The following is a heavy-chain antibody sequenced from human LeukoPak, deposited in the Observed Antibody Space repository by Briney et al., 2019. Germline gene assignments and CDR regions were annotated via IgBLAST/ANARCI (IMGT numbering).Heavy chain of an antibody. J-gene: IGHJ4*02. V-gene: IGHV4-39*01. CDR3: ANMRFVTWAYSNYRPAGDY. Sequence: SETLSLTCTVSGGSISSSSYYWGWIRQPPGKGLEWIGSIYYSGSTYYNPSLKSRVTISVDTSKNQFSLKLSSVTAADTAVYYCANMRFVTWAYSNYRPAGDYWGQGTLVTVSS. CDR1: GGSISSSSYY. D-gene: IGHD4-4*01. CDR2: IYYSGST.